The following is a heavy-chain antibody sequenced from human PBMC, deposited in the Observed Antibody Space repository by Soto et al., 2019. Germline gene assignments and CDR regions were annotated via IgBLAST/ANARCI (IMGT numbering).Heavy chain of an antibody. Sequence: EVQLLESGGGLVQPAGSLRLSCEASGFTFDYYAMSWVRQAPGKGLEWVSTISGGGGSTYYADSVKGRFAISRDNSKNTLYLQMNSLRSDDTAVYYCAKHSAYDMIQRKNGGVLDYWGQGTLVTVSS. D-gene: IGHD3-16*01. J-gene: IGHJ4*02. CDR2: ISGGGGST. CDR3: AKHSAYDMIQRKNGGVLDY. V-gene: IGHV3-23*01. CDR1: GFTFDYYA.